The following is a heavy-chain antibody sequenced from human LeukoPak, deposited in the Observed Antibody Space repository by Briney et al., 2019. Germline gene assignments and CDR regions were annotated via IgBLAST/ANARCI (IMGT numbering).Heavy chain of an antibody. V-gene: IGHV4-38-2*02. J-gene: IGHJ1*01. CDR1: GYSISSGYY. CDR3: ARVAAGIGFFQH. D-gene: IGHD6-13*01. CDR2: IHHSGSA. Sequence: SETLSLTCIVSGYSISSGYYWGWIRQPPGKGLEWIGNIHHSGSAYYNPSLKSRVTISVDTSKNQLSLKVNSVTAADTAVYYCARVAAGIGFFQHWGQGTLVTASS.